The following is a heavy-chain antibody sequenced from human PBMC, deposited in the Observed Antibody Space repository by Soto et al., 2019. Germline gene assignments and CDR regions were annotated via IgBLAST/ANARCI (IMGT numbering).Heavy chain of an antibody. CDR2: ISSSSSYI. CDR3: ARDLGGTFDY. J-gene: IGHJ4*02. Sequence: GVSLRLSCAASGFTFSSYSMNWVRQAPGKGLEWVSSISSSSSYIYYADSVKGRFTISRDNAKNSLYLQMNSLRAEDTAVYYCARDLGGTFDYWGQGTLVTVSS. CDR1: GFTFSSYS. V-gene: IGHV3-21*01. D-gene: IGHD3-16*01.